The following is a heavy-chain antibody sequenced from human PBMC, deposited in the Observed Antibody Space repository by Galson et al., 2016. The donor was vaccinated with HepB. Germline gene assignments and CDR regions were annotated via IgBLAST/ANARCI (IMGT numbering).Heavy chain of an antibody. Sequence: SLRLSCAASGFTFSSYAMSWVRQAPGKGLEWVSAISGSGGSTYYADSVKGRFTISRDNSKNTLYLQMNSLRAEDTAIYYCAKDPGGGTEKRRMTIFGVVVKIGFDYWGQGTLVTVSS. CDR2: ISGSGGST. J-gene: IGHJ4*02. CDR1: GFTFSSYA. D-gene: IGHD3-3*01. CDR3: AKDPGGGTEKRRMTIFGVVVKIGFDY. V-gene: IGHV3-23*01.